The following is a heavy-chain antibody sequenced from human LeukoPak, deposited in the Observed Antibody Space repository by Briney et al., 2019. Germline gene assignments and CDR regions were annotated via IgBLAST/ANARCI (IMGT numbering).Heavy chain of an antibody. V-gene: IGHV4-59*01. D-gene: IGHD3-10*01. CDR2: IYYSGST. J-gene: IGHJ6*03. CDR3: ARTTTVRGTYYMDV. Sequence: SETLSLTCTVSGGSISSYYWRWIRQPPGKGLEWIGYIYYSGSTNYNPSLKSRVTISVDTSKNRFSLKLRSVTAADTAVYYCARTTTVRGTYYMDVWGKGTTVTVSS. CDR1: GGSISSYY.